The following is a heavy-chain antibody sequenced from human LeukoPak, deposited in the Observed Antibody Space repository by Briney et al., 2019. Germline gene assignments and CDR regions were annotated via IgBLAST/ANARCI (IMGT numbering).Heavy chain of an antibody. CDR3: AKDDLYGKFDY. D-gene: IGHD4-17*01. CDR1: GFSFSSYG. J-gene: IGHJ4*02. Sequence: PGGSLRLSCAASGFSFSSYGMSWVRQAPGMGLEWVSALTSSGGSTYYADSVKGRFTISRDNSRHTMYLQMNSLRADDTAVYFCAKDDLYGKFDYWGQGTLVTVSS. CDR2: LTSSGGST. V-gene: IGHV3-23*01.